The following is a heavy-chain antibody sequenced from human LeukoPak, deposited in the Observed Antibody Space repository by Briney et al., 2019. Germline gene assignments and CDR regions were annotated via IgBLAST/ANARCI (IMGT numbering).Heavy chain of an antibody. CDR1: GFTFSSYS. V-gene: IGHV3-21*01. CDR2: ISSSSSYI. Sequence: AGGSLRLSCAASGFTFSSYSMNWVRQAPGKGLEWVSSISSSSSYIYYADSVKGRFTTSRDSSKNTLYLQMNSLRAEDTAVYYVTLSRVVPAAILDYWGQGTLVTVSS. J-gene: IGHJ4*02. CDR3: TLSRVVPAAILDY. D-gene: IGHD2-2*01.